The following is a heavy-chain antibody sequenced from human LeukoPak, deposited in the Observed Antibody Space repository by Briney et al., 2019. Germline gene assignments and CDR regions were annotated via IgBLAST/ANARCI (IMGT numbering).Heavy chain of an antibody. J-gene: IGHJ3*02. CDR2: IREDGGDE. D-gene: IGHD6-13*01. V-gene: IGHV3-7*01. CDR3: ARDIFWISGDSSSPTSHAFDI. CDR1: GFTFSSYW. Sequence: PGGSLRLSCAASGFTFSSYWMTWVRQAPGKGLEWVANIREDGGDEYYVDSVKGRFTVSRDNAKNSLYLQMNSLRAEDTAVYYCARDIFWISGDSSSPTSHAFDIWGQGTMVTVSS.